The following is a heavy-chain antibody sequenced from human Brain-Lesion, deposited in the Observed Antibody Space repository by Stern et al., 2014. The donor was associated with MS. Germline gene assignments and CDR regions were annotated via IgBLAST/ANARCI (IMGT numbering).Heavy chain of an antibody. Sequence: QITLKESGPVLVKPTETLTLTCSVSGFSLSNAAMGVSWLRPPPGQALECLAHIFSTGETAYSTSLKSRLTISKDTSRSQVVLTMPNMDPVDTATYYCARMREYCSGGICFAGYYDSWGQGTLVTVSS. J-gene: IGHJ4*02. CDR3: ARMREYCSGGICFAGYYDS. D-gene: IGHD2-15*01. CDR2: IFSTGET. CDR1: GFSLSNAAMG. V-gene: IGHV2-26*01.